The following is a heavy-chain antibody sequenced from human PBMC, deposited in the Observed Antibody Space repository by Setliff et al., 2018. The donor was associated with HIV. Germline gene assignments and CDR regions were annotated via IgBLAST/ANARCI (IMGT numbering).Heavy chain of an antibody. Sequence: GSLRLSCAASGFTFSDYAMTWVRQPPGKGLEWISFISSSSSPIYYADSVKGRFTISRDNAKNSLFLQMNSLRAEDTAMYYCARLDFFDSSTYPPYDSWGQGTLVTVSS. D-gene: IGHD3-22*01. J-gene: IGHJ4*02. CDR2: ISSSSSPI. CDR3: ARLDFFDSSTYPPYDS. CDR1: GFTFSDYA. V-gene: IGHV3-48*04.